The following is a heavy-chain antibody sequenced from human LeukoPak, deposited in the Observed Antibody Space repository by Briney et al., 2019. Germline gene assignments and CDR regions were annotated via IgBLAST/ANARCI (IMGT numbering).Heavy chain of an antibody. Sequence: PGGSLRLSCAASGFSFINYWMNWVRQPPGKGLEWVANIKPDGTETYYVDSVKGRFSISRDNANKLVYLQMNSLRAEDTAMYYCMSGGGYWGQGTLVTVPS. V-gene: IGHV3-7*01. D-gene: IGHD2-8*02. CDR1: GFSFINYW. CDR3: MSGGGY. J-gene: IGHJ4*02. CDR2: IKPDGTET.